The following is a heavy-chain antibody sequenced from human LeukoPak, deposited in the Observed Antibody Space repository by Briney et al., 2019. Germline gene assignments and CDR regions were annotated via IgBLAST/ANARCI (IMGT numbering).Heavy chain of an antibody. J-gene: IGHJ6*03. CDR2: MNPNSGNT. CDR1: GYTFTSYD. V-gene: IGHV1-8*03. CDR3: ARGKGYYYYYYMDV. Sequence: ASVKVSCKASGYTFTSYDINWVRQATGQGLEWMGWMNPNSGNTGYAQKFQGRVTITRDTSISTAYMELSSLRSEDTAVYYCARGKGYYYYYYMDVWGKGTTVTVSS.